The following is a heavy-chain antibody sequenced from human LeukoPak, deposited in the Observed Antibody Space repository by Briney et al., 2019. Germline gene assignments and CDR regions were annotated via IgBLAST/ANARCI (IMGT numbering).Heavy chain of an antibody. J-gene: IGHJ5*02. CDR3: VSDTSEGFQWLVFGH. Sequence: PGGSLRLSCEASAFVFDAFSMDWVRQAAGKGLEWVSSISGDAAKIYNADSVRGRFTISRDNAENSVFLEMKSLTVEDTAIYYCVSDTSEGFQWLVFGHWREGALVTVSS. D-gene: IGHD6-19*01. CDR1: AFVFDAFS. CDR2: ISGDAAKI. V-gene: IGHV3-21*06.